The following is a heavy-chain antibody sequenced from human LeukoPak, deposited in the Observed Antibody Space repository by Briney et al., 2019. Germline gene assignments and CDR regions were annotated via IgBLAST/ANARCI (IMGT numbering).Heavy chain of an antibody. CDR1: GFTFSSYA. V-gene: IGHV3-23*01. CDR3: ATSAEAGLDY. D-gene: IGHD6-19*01. Sequence: GRSLRPSCAASGFTFSSYAMSWDRQPPGKGLEWVSAISGSGGSTYYADSVKGRFTISRDNSKNTLYLQMNSLRAEDTAVYYCATSAEAGLDYWGQGTLVTVSS. J-gene: IGHJ4*02. CDR2: ISGSGGST.